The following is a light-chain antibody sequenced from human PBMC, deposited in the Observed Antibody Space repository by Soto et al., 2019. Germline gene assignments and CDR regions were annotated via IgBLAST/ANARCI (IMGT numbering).Light chain of an antibody. CDR3: QQLNSYPRT. CDR2: AAS. CDR1: QGISSY. Sequence: IQVTQSPSFLSASVGDRVTITCRASQGISSYLAWYQQKPGKAPKLLIYAASTLQSGVPSRFSGSGSGTEFTLTISSLQPEDFATYYCQQLNSYPRTFGQGTKVDIK. V-gene: IGKV1-9*01. J-gene: IGKJ1*01.